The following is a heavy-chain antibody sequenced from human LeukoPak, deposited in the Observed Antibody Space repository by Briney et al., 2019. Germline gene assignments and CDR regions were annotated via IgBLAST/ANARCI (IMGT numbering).Heavy chain of an antibody. J-gene: IGHJ4*02. Sequence: ASVKVSCKVSGYTLTELSMHWVRQAPGKGLEWMGGFDPEDGETIYAQKFQGRVTMTEDTSTDTAYMELSSLRSEDTAVYYCATLQPPSVWELHQPFDYWGQGTLVTVSS. CDR1: GYTLTELS. D-gene: IGHD1-26*01. V-gene: IGHV1-24*01. CDR2: FDPEDGET. CDR3: ATLQPPSVWELHQPFDY.